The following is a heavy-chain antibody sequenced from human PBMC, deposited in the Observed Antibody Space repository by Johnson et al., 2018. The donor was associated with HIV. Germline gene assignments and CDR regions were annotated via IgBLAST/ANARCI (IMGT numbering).Heavy chain of an antibody. J-gene: IGHJ3*02. D-gene: IGHD5-24*01. CDR1: GFTFSSYA. CDR3: AKAGARWLQFDAFDI. Sequence: QVQLVESGGGAVQPGKSLRLSCVVSGFTFSSYAVHWVRQAPGKGLEWVAVIWYDGNNKYYADSVKGRFTISRDNSENSLYLQMNSLRTEDTALYYCAKAGARWLQFDAFDIWGQGTMVTVSS. V-gene: IGHV3-33*03. CDR2: IWYDGNNK.